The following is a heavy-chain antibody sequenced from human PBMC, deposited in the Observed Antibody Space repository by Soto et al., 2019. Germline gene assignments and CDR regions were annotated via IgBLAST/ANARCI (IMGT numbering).Heavy chain of an antibody. CDR1: GGSISSGGYY. J-gene: IGHJ4*02. CDR2: IYYSGSN. V-gene: IGHV4-31*03. CDR3: ARVPTGTTKFDY. D-gene: IGHD1-7*01. Sequence: PSETLSLTCTVSGGSISSGGYYWSWIRQHPGKGLEWIGYIYYSGSNYYNPSLKSRVTISVDTSKNQFSLKLSSVTAEDTAVYYCARVPTGTTKFDYWGKGTPVTVSS.